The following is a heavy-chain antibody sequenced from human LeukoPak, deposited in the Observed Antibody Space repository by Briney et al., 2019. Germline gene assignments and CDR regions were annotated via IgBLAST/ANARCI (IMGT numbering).Heavy chain of an antibody. CDR2: IIPILGIA. J-gene: IGHJ4*02. V-gene: IGHV1-69*04. CDR1: GYTFTGYY. CDR3: ARGDYYDSSGYYFG. Sequence: ASVKVSCKASGYTFTGYYMHWVRQAPGQGLEWMGRIIPILGIANYAQKFQGRVTITADKSTSTAYMELSSLRSEDTAVYYCARGDYYDSSGYYFGWGQGTLVTVSS. D-gene: IGHD3-22*01.